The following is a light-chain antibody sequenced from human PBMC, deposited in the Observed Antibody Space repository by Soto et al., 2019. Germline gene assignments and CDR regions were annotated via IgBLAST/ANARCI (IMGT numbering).Light chain of an antibody. J-gene: IGKJ4*01. CDR3: QQYRNSQRT. V-gene: IGKV3-20*01. CDR2: GAF. CDR1: QSVSSSY. Sequence: EIVMTQSPATLSVSPGESATLSCRASQSVSSSYLAWYQQKPGQAPRLLIYGAFSRATGIPDRFSGSGSGTDFTLTISRLEPEDFAVYFCQQYRNSQRTVGGGTKVDSK.